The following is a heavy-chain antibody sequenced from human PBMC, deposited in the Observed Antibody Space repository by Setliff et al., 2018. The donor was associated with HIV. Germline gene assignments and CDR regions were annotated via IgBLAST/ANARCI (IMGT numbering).Heavy chain of an antibody. D-gene: IGHD3-22*01. V-gene: IGHV3-74*01. Sequence: PGGSLRLSCSASGFTFSSYWMHWVRQAPGKGLVWVSRIETDGTSTTYADSVKGRFTISRDNAKNSLYLQMNSLRAEDTAEYYCAKRGYDSSALRAFDAFDIWGQGTLVTVSS. CDR2: IETDGTST. J-gene: IGHJ3*02. CDR1: GFTFSSYW. CDR3: AKRGYDSSALRAFDAFDI.